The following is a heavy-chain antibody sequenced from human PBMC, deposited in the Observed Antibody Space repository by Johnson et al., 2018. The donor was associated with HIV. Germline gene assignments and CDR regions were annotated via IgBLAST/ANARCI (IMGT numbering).Heavy chain of an antibody. J-gene: IGHJ3*02. CDR2: SSSSGSTI. CDR3: VREEGNDILTRGDAFDI. V-gene: IGHV3-11*04. CDR1: VFTFSDYY. D-gene: IGHD3-9*01. Sequence: QMQLVESGGGLVKPGGSLRLSCAASVFTFSDYYMSWIRQAPGKGLEWVSYSSSSGSTIYYADSVKGRFTISRDNAKNSLYLQMNSLRAEDTAVYYCVREEGNDILTRGDAFDIWGQGTLVTVSS.